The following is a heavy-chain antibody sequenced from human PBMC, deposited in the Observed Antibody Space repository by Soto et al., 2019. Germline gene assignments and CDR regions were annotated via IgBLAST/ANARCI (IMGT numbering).Heavy chain of an antibody. CDR1: GFTFSSYG. Sequence: QVQLVESGGGVVQPGRSLRLSCAASGFTFSSYGMHWVRQAPGKGLEWVSTLWYDGTNKYYVDSVKGRFTISRDNSKNTLYLQMDSLRAEDTSVYYCARQLETGTYPDGFDIWGQGTMVTVSS. CDR3: ARQLETGTYPDGFDI. D-gene: IGHD1-26*01. J-gene: IGHJ3*02. CDR2: LWYDGTNK. V-gene: IGHV3-33*01.